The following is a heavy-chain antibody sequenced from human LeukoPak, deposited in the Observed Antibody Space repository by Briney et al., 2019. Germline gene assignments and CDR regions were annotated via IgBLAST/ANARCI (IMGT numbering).Heavy chain of an antibody. CDR2: IIPILGIA. Sequence: SVKVSCKASGGTFSSYAISWVRQAPGQGLEWMGRIIPILGIANYAQKFQGRVTITADKSTSTAYMELSSLRSEDTAVYYCVRYRGYSYGSYFDLWGRGTLVTVSS. D-gene: IGHD5-18*01. CDR3: VRYRGYSYGSYFDL. CDR1: GGTFSSYA. J-gene: IGHJ2*01. V-gene: IGHV1-69*04.